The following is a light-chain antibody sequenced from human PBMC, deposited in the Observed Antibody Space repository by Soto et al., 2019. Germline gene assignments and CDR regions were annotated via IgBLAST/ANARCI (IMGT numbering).Light chain of an antibody. V-gene: IGLV2-14*01. J-gene: IGLJ3*02. CDR2: QVS. CDR1: RSDFGGYNY. Sequence: QSVLTQPASVSGSPGQSIIISCTGTRSDFGGYNYVSWYRHHPGKAPKLMIYQVSNRASGISYRFSGSKSGNTASLSISGLQAEDEADYYCSSYSGATTLVVFGGGTKLTVL. CDR3: SSYSGATTLVV.